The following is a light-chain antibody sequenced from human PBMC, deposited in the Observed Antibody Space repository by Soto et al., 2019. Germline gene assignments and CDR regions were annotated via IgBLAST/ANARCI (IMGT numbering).Light chain of an antibody. V-gene: IGKV3-11*01. Sequence: EIVLTQSPATLSLSPGERATLSCRASQSVSSYLAWYQQKPGQAPRLLIYVTSNRATGIPARFSGSGSGTDFPLTISSLEPEDFAVYYCHQRSNWPLMYTFGQGTKLEIK. CDR3: HQRSNWPLMYT. CDR1: QSVSSY. CDR2: VTS. J-gene: IGKJ2*01.